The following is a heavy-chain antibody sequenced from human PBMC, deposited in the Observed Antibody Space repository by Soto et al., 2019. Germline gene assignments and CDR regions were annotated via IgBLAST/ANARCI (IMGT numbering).Heavy chain of an antibody. Sequence: LRLSFEASGFSFSSSAMNWVRQAPGKGLEWISVISGSGGATYFADSVKGRFTISRDNSKNTLYLQMNSLRAEDTAVYYCAKATLRVVHPLVFDHWGQGSLVTVSS. CDR1: GFSFSSSA. CDR2: ISGSGGAT. D-gene: IGHD3-3*01. V-gene: IGHV3-23*01. CDR3: AKATLRVVHPLVFDH. J-gene: IGHJ4*02.